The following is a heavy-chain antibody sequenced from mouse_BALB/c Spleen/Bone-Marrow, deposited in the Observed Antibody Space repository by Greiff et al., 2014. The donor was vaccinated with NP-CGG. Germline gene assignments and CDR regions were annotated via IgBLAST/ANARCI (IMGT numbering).Heavy chain of an antibody. CDR3: ARITTATGAMDY. D-gene: IGHD1-2*01. CDR1: GFSLTNYG. Sequence: VQLQESGPGLVAPSQSLSITCTVSGFSLTNYGVHWVRQPPGKGLEWLGVIWADGSTNYNSALMSRLSISKDNSKSQVFFKMNSLQTDDTAMYYCARITTATGAMDYWGQGTSVTGSS. V-gene: IGHV2-9*02. J-gene: IGHJ4*01. CDR2: IWADGST.